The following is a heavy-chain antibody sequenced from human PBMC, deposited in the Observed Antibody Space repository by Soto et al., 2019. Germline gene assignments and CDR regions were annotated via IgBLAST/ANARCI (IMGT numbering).Heavy chain of an antibody. CDR3: ARDGQYRTDGFDI. CDR1: GFTYSSHG. D-gene: IGHD5-12*01. CDR2: LSRGGGST. J-gene: IGHJ3*02. V-gene: IGHV3-23*01. Sequence: PWGSLRLSCAASGFTYSSHGMSWVRQAPGKGLEWIAGLSRGGGSTYYADSVKGRFTISRDNSKNTLDLIMNSLRVEDTALYYCARDGQYRTDGFDIWGQGTMVTVSS.